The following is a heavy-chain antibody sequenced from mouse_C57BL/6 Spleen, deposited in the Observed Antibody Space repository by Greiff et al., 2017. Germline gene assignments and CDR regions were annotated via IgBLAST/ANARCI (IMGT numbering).Heavy chain of an antibody. CDR2: INPNNGGT. J-gene: IGHJ2*01. V-gene: IGHV1-26*01. CDR3: ARKGIYYEAYFDY. Sequence: VQLQQSGPELVKPGASVKISCKASGYTFTDYYMNWVKQSHGKSLEWIGDINPNNGGTSYNQKFKGKATLTVDKSASTAYMELRSLTSEDSAVYYCARKGIYYEAYFDYWGQGTTLTVSS. D-gene: IGHD2-4*01. CDR1: GYTFTDYY.